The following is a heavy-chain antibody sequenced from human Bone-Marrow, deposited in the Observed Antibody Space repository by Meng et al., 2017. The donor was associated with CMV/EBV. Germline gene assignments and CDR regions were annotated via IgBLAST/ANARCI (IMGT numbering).Heavy chain of an antibody. J-gene: IGHJ4*02. CDR3: ATSLLTLITGTTWDFDY. Sequence: ASVKVSCKVSGYTLTELSMHWVRQAPGKGLEWMGDFDPEDGETIYAQKFQGRVTMTEDTSTDTAYMELSSLRSEETAGYYCATSLLTLITGTTWDFDYWGQGTLVTVSS. D-gene: IGHD1-7*01. V-gene: IGHV1-24*01. CDR2: FDPEDGET. CDR1: GYTLTELS.